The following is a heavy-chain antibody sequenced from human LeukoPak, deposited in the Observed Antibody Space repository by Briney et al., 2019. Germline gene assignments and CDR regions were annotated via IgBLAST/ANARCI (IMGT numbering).Heavy chain of an antibody. Sequence: GGSLRLSCVASGFTFGTYWMHWVRQGPEKGLVWVAGITNDGTTGYADSVKGRFTISRDSAKSTEYLQMNSLSSEDTAVYYCGRERNFYYMDVWGKGTTVTVSS. J-gene: IGHJ6*03. CDR2: ITNDGTT. CDR3: GRERNFYYMDV. CDR1: GFTFGTYW. V-gene: IGHV3-74*01.